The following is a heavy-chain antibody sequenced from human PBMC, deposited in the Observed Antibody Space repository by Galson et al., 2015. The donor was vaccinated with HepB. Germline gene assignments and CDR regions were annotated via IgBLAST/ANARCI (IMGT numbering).Heavy chain of an antibody. CDR3: ARVDSSGWYIWGYYGMDV. J-gene: IGHJ6*02. CDR1: GYTFTSYA. CDR2: INAGNGNT. D-gene: IGHD6-19*01. V-gene: IGHV1-3*01. Sequence: SVKVSCKASGYTFTSYAMHWVRQAPGQRLEWMGWINAGNGNTKYSQKFQGRVTITRDTSASTAYMELSSLRSEDTAVYYCARVDSSGWYIWGYYGMDVWGQGTTVTVSS.